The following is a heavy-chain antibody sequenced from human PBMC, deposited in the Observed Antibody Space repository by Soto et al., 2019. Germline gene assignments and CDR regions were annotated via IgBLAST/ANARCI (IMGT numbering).Heavy chain of an antibody. D-gene: IGHD5-18*01. CDR3: ARGYSYGYDYYGMDV. CDR1: GGTFSSYA. V-gene: IGHV1-69*13. Sequence: SVKVSCKASGGTFSSYAISWVRQAPGQGLEWMGGIIPIFGTANYAQKFQGRVTITADESTSTAYMERSSLRSEDTAVYYCARGYSYGYDYYGMDVWGQGTTVTGS. CDR2: IIPIFGTA. J-gene: IGHJ6*02.